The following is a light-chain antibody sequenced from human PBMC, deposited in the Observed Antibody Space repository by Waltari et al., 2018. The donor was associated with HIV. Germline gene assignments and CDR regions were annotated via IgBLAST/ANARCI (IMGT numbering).Light chain of an antibody. V-gene: IGKV3-15*01. J-gene: IGKJ4*01. CDR1: QSVSSN. CDR2: GAS. Sequence: EIVMTQSPATLSVSPGEKVTLSCRASQSVSSNLAWYQQKPGQAPGLLIYGASTRATGIPARFSGSGSGTEFTLTITSLQSEDFEVYYCQQYNSWPLTFGGGTKVEIK. CDR3: QQYNSWPLT.